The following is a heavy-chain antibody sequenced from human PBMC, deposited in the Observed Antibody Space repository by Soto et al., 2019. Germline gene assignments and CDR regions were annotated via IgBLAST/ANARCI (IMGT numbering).Heavy chain of an antibody. CDR2: IYPGDSDT. CDR3: VVYSSSSGRHFDY. J-gene: IGHJ4*02. V-gene: IGHV5-51*01. CDR1: GYIFSKYW. Sequence: PGESLKISCKSSGYIFSKYWIGWVRQMPGEGLEWMGIIYPGDSDTRYSPSFQGQVTISADKSITTAYLQWRSLKASDTAIYYCVVYSSSSGRHFDYWGQGTLVT. D-gene: IGHD6-6*01.